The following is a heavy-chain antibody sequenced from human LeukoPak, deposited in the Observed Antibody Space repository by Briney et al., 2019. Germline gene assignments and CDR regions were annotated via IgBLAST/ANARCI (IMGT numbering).Heavy chain of an antibody. Sequence: GGSLRLSCAASGVTFSNAWMSWVRQAPGKGLEWVGRIKSKTDGGTTDYAAPVKGRFTISRDDSKNTLYLQMNSLKTEDTAVYYCTTFDFWSGYYWASVDYWGQGTLVTVPS. CDR2: IKSKTDGGTT. CDR1: GVTFSNAW. CDR3: TTFDFWSGYYWASVDY. J-gene: IGHJ4*02. V-gene: IGHV3-15*01. D-gene: IGHD3-3*01.